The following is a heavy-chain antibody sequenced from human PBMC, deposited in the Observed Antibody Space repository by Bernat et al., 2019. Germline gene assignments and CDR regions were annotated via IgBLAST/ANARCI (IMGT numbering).Heavy chain of an antibody. V-gene: IGHV1-69*04. J-gene: IGHJ6*02. CDR3: ARGSRYYDFWSGYPKDYGMDV. CDR1: GGTFSSYA. Sequence: QVQPVQSGAEVKKPGSSVKVSCKASGGTFSSYAISWVRQAPGQGLEWMGRIIPILGIANYAQKFQGRVTITADKSTSTAYMELSSLRSEDTAVYYCARGSRYYDFWSGYPKDYGMDVWGQGTTVTVSS. D-gene: IGHD3-3*01. CDR2: IIPILGIA.